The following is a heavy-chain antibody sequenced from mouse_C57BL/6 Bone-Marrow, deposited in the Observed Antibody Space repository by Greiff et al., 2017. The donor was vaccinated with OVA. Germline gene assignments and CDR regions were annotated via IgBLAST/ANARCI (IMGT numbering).Heavy chain of an antibody. CDR1: GYTFTDYY. J-gene: IGHJ2*01. D-gene: IGHD1-1*01. CDR3: ARRRITTVVADLDD. Sequence: EVQLVESGPVLVKPGASVKMSCKASGYTFTDYYMNWVKQSHGQSLEWIGVINPYNGGTGYNQTFKGKATLTVDKSSSTAYMELNSLTSEDSAVYDGARRRITTVVADLDDWGQGTTRTVSS. V-gene: IGHV1-19*01. CDR2: INPYNGGT.